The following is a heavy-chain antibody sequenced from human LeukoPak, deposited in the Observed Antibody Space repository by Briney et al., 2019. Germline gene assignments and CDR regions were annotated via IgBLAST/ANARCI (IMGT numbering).Heavy chain of an antibody. V-gene: IGHV6-1*01. CDR3: ARAEVVYGFLANWFDP. Sequence: SQTLSLTCALSGDSFSSNSAAWNWIRQSPSRGLEWLGRTYYRSKLYNDYAVSVKSRITINPDTSKNQFSLQLNSVTPEDTAVYYCARAEVVYGFLANWFDPWGQGTLVTVSS. CDR2: TYYRSKLYN. D-gene: IGHD3-10*01. J-gene: IGHJ5*02. CDR1: GDSFSSNSAA.